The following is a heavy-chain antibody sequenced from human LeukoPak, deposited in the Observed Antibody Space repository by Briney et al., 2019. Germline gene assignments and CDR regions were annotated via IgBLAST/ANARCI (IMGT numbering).Heavy chain of an antibody. Sequence: GESLKISCKGSGYSFTSYWIGWVRQMPGKGLEWMGIIYPGDSDTRYSPSFQGQVTISADKSISTAYLQWSSLKASDTAMYYCARGIYYYDSSAKGGAFDIWGQGTMVTVSS. D-gene: IGHD3-22*01. V-gene: IGHV5-51*01. CDR1: GYSFTSYW. CDR3: ARGIYYYDSSAKGGAFDI. CDR2: IYPGDSDT. J-gene: IGHJ3*02.